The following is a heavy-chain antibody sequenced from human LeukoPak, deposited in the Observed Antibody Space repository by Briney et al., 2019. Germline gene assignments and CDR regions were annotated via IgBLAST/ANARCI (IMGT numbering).Heavy chain of an antibody. CDR2: IYYSGKT. J-gene: IGHJ3*02. Sequence: PSETLSLTRTVSSGSISSSSSYYWGWIRQPPGKGLEWIGSIYYSGKTYYNPSLKSRVTISVDTSKNQFSLKLSSVTAADTAVYYCARHLKGYCSNGVCSDAFDIWGQGTMVTVSS. CDR1: SGSISSSSSYY. V-gene: IGHV4-39*01. D-gene: IGHD2-8*01. CDR3: ARHLKGYCSNGVCSDAFDI.